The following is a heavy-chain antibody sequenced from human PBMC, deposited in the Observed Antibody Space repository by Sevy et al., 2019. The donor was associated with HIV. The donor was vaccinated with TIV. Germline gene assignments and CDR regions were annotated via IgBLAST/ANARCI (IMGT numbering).Heavy chain of an antibody. CDR3: ARDHRIETTVIPNYFDY. J-gene: IGHJ4*02. Sequence: GGSLRLSCAASGFTFSSYSMNWVRQAPGKGLEWVSYISSSSSTIYYADSVKGRFTISRDNAKNSQYLQMNSLRDEDTAVYYCARDHRIETTVIPNYFDYWGQGTLVTVSS. CDR1: GFTFSSYS. V-gene: IGHV3-48*02. CDR2: ISSSSSTI. D-gene: IGHD4-4*01.